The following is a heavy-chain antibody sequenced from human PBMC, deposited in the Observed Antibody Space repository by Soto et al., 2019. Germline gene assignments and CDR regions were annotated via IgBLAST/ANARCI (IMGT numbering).Heavy chain of an antibody. Sequence: SVKVSYKASGGTFSSYAISWVRQAPGQGLEWMGGIIPIFGTANYAQKFQGRVTITADESTSTAYMELSSLRSEDTAVYYCARGLSGTVTTDVENYYYGMDVWGQGTTVTVSS. D-gene: IGHD4-17*01. CDR2: IIPIFGTA. CDR1: GGTFSSYA. V-gene: IGHV1-69*13. J-gene: IGHJ6*02. CDR3: ARGLSGTVTTDVENYYYGMDV.